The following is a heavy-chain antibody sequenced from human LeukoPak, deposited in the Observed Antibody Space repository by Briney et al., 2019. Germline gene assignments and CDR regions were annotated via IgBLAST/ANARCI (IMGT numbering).Heavy chain of an antibody. J-gene: IGHJ5*02. V-gene: IGHV4-59*01. CDR1: GGSISSYY. D-gene: IGHD3-3*01. CDR3: ARGRGQTDFWSGVNWFDP. CDR2: IYYSGST. Sequence: SETLSLTCTVSGGSISSYYWSWIRQPPGKGLEWIGYIYYSGSTNYNPSLKSRVTISVDTSKNQFSLKLSSVTAADTAVYYCARGRGQTDFWSGVNWFDPWGQGTLVTVSS.